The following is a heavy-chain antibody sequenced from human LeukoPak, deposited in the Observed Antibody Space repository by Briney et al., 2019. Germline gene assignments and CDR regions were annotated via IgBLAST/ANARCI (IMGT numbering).Heavy chain of an antibody. Sequence: ASVKVSCKASGYTFTGHYMHWVRQAPGQGLEWMGWINPNSGGTNYAQKFQGRVTMTRDTSISTAYMELSRLRSDDTAVYYCARDLGDILTGLSLNWGQGTLVTVSS. V-gene: IGHV1-2*02. CDR3: ARDLGDILTGLSLN. D-gene: IGHD3-9*01. CDR1: GYTFTGHY. CDR2: INPNSGGT. J-gene: IGHJ4*02.